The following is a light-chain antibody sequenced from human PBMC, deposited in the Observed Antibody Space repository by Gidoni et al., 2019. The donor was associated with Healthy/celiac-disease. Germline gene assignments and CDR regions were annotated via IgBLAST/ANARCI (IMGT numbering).Light chain of an antibody. V-gene: IGKV1-39*01. Sequence: DIQMTQSPSSLSASVGDRVTITCRASQSISSYLNWYQQKPGKAPKHLIYAASSLQSGVPSRFSGSGSGTDFTLTISSLQPEDFATYYCQQSYSTPHTFGQXTKLEIK. CDR3: QQSYSTPHT. CDR1: QSISSY. J-gene: IGKJ2*01. CDR2: AAS.